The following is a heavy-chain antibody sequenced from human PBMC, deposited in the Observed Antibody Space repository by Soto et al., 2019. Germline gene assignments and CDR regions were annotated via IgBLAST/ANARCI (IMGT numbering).Heavy chain of an antibody. CDR3: TRRAYSSGWYFDY. D-gene: IGHD6-19*01. CDR1: GFTFSGPA. CDR2: IRSKANSYAT. V-gene: IGHV3-73*01. Sequence: EVQLVESGGGLVQPGGSLKLSCAASGFTFSGPAMHWVRQASGTGLEWVGRIRSKANSYATEYVASVKGRFTISRDDSKNTVYLQMNSLKTEDTAVYYCTRRAYSSGWYFDYWGQGTLVTVSS. J-gene: IGHJ4*02.